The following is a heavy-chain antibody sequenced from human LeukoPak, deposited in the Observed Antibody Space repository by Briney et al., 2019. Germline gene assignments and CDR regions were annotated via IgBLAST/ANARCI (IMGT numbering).Heavy chain of an antibody. J-gene: IGHJ4*02. CDR2: IYYSGST. D-gene: IGHD1-26*01. V-gene: IGHV4-31*03. CDR1: GGSISSGGYY. CDR3: ARVGIVGAKGNYFDY. Sequence: SQTLSLTCTVSGGSISSGGYYWSWIRQHPGKGLEWIGYIYYSGSTYYNPSLKSRVTISVDTSKNQFSLKLSSVTAADTAVYYCARVGIVGAKGNYFDYWGQGTLVTVSS.